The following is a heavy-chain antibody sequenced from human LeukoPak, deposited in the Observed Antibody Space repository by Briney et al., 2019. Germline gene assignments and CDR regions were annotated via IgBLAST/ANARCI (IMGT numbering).Heavy chain of an antibody. CDR2: ISYDGSNK. CDR3: AKEVVVTAMMASDY. J-gene: IGHJ4*02. Sequence: GGSLRLSCAASGFTFSSYGMHWVRQAPGKGLEWVAVISYDGSNKYYADSVKGRFTISRDNSKNTLYLQMNSLRAEDTAVYYCAKEVVVTAMMASDYWSQGTLVTVSS. CDR1: GFTFSSYG. V-gene: IGHV3-30*18. D-gene: IGHD2-21*02.